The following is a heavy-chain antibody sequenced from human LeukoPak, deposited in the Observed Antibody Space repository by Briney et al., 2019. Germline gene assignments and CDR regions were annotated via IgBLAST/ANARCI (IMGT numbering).Heavy chain of an antibody. CDR3: ARWFLAAAERDRFVRHFDY. CDR1: GFTFSSYT. Sequence: GGSLRLSCAVSGFTFSSYTMNWVRQAPGKGLEWVSSISGSSSYIYYADSVKGRFTISRDNAKNSLYLQINSLRAEDTAVYYCARWFLAAAERDRFVRHFDYWGQGTLVTVSS. CDR2: ISGSSSYI. J-gene: IGHJ4*02. D-gene: IGHD6-13*01. V-gene: IGHV3-21*01.